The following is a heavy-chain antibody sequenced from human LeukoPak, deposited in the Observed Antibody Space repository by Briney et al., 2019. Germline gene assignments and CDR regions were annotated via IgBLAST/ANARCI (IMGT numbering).Heavy chain of an antibody. CDR1: GGSFSGYY. J-gene: IGHJ5*02. V-gene: IGHV4-34*01. CDR2: INQSGNT. CDR3: AAMGVVVVPSRGVYWFDP. Sequence: SETLSLTCAVYGGSFSGYYWSWIRQPPGKGLEWIGKINQSGNTNYNPSLGSRVTMSLDTSKNQFSLRLNSMTAADTAIYFCAAMGVVVVPSRGVYWFDPWGQGTPVIVSS. D-gene: IGHD2-15*01.